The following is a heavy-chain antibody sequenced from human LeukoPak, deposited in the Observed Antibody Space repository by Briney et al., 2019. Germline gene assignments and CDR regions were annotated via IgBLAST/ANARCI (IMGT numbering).Heavy chain of an antibody. CDR2: IKTEAEDGTT. D-gene: IGHD3-16*01. V-gene: IGHV3-15*01. CDR3: TSALNLVLGELLGY. CDR1: GFIFSKAW. Sequence: GGSLRLSCAASGFIFSKAWMAWVRQAPGKGLEWVGHIKTEAEDGTTDYAAPVKGRFTISRDDAKSTLYLQMNSPNTEDTAVYFCTSALNLVLGELLGYWGQGTLVTVSS. J-gene: IGHJ4*02.